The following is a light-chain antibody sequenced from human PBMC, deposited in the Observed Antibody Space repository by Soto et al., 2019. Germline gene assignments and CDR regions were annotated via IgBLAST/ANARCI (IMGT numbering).Light chain of an antibody. J-gene: IGKJ1*01. V-gene: IGKV1-5*03. CDR2: KAS. Sequence: DIQMTQSPSTLSASVGDRVTITCRASQSIGSWLAWYQQKPGKAPKLLIYKASSLESGVPSRFSGSGSGTEFTLTISSLQPDDFATYYCQQYNSYPWTFGQGTMLEIK. CDR3: QQYNSYPWT. CDR1: QSIGSW.